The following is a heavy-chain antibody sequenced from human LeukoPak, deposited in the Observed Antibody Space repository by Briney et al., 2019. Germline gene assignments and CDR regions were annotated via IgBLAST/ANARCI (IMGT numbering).Heavy chain of an antibody. Sequence: PGGSLRLSCAASGFTFSSYAMSWVRQAPGKGLEWVSAISGSGGSTYYADSVKGRFTISRDNAKNTLYLQMNSLRAEDTAVYYCARDPLIVVVPAAKGVDWFDPWGQGTLVTVSS. CDR2: ISGSGGST. J-gene: IGHJ5*02. CDR3: ARDPLIVVVPAAKGVDWFDP. CDR1: GFTFSSYA. V-gene: IGHV3-23*01. D-gene: IGHD2-2*01.